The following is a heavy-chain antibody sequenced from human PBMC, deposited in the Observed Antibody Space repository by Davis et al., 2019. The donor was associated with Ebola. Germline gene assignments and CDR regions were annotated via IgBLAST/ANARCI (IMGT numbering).Heavy chain of an antibody. J-gene: IGHJ6*04. D-gene: IGHD3-9*01. CDR2: INPNSGGT. CDR1: GYTFTGYY. CDR3: AISAPVVNFDWLLPLYYGMDV. Sequence: ASVKVSCKASGYTFTGYYMHWVRQAPGQGLEWMGRINPNSGGTNYAQKFQGRVTMTRNTSISTAYMELSSLRSEDTAVYYCAISAPVVNFDWLLPLYYGMDVWGKGTTVTVSS. V-gene: IGHV1-2*06.